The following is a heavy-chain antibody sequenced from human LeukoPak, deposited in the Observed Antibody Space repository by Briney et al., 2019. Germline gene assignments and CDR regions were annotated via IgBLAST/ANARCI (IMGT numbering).Heavy chain of an antibody. CDR2: ISGSGGSS. V-gene: IGHV3-23*01. CDR1: GFSFNNFA. D-gene: IGHD3-10*01. J-gene: IGHJ5*02. Sequence: GGSLRLSCAASGFSFNNFAVSWVRQAPGKGLEWVSAISGSGGSSYYADSVWGRVTISRDNSKNTLYLQMNSLRAEDTAMYYCTKAPPGKFDPWGQGTLVTVSS. CDR3: TKAPPGKFDP.